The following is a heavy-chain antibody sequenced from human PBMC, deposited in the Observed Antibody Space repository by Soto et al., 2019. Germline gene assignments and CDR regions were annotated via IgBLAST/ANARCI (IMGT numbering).Heavy chain of an antibody. D-gene: IGHD3-3*01. CDR3: AKGLTITASYGMDA. V-gene: IGHV3-23*01. J-gene: IGHJ6*02. CDR1: GFTFSSYA. CDR2: VSGSGGST. Sequence: GGSLRLSCAASGFTFSSYAMCGGLQAPGKGLGGGTAVSGSGGSTYYAQSVKGRFTISRDKSKNTLYLQLSTLTAADTAVYYCAKGLTITASYGMDAWGQGTTVTVSS.